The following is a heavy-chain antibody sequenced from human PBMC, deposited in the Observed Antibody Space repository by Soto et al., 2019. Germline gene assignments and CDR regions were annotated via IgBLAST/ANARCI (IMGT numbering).Heavy chain of an antibody. CDR2: VYHSGTT. Sequence: PSETLSLTCTLSGGSTKFYYWSWIRQSPGKGLEWIGYVYHSGTTNYNPSLKSRVTISIETSKNQFSLELNSITAADAAVYYCARMNHDYGWVDHWGQSTLVTVSS. D-gene: IGHD4-17*01. CDR3: ARMNHDYGWVDH. CDR1: GGSTKFYY. V-gene: IGHV4-59*01. J-gene: IGHJ5*02.